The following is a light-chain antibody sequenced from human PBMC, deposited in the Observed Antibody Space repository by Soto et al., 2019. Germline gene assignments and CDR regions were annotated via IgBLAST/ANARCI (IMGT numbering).Light chain of an antibody. V-gene: IGKV3-11*01. Sequence: IVLTQSPATLSLSPGERATLSCRASQSVSSYLAWYQRKPGQAPRLLIYDASNRATGIPARFSGSGSGTDFTLTISSLQSEDSAVYYCQQYDKWPPRTFGQGTKVDI. J-gene: IGKJ1*01. CDR1: QSVSSY. CDR2: DAS. CDR3: QQYDKWPPRT.